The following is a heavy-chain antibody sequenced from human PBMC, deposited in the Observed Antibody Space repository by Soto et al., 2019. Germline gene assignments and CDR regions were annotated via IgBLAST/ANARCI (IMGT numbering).Heavy chain of an antibody. CDR3: ARSRSCGGGSCNRDNWFDP. CDR1: GYTFSSYG. D-gene: IGHD2-15*01. V-gene: IGHV1-18*01. Sequence: QVQLVQSGAEVKKPGASVKVSCKGSGYTFSSYGITWVRQVPGQGLEWMGWTSAYNGNRNYAQNLQGSVIMTTDTPTSTAGMELRGLRSDDTAVYFCARSRSCGGGSCNRDNWFDPWGQGNLVTGSS. CDR2: TSAYNGNR. J-gene: IGHJ5*02.